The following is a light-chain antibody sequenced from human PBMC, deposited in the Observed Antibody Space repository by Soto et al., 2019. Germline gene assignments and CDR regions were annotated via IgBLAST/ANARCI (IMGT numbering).Light chain of an antibody. CDR2: KAS. V-gene: IGKV1-5*03. CDR3: QQYNEYSKT. Sequence: DIQVTQSPSTLSASVGDRVTITCRVRQTISNSLAWFQQKPGKAPKLLIYKASILEGGVPSRFNGSGSGTEFTLSISSLQPDDFATYYCQQYNEYSKTFGQGTKVEI. CDR1: QTISNS. J-gene: IGKJ1*01.